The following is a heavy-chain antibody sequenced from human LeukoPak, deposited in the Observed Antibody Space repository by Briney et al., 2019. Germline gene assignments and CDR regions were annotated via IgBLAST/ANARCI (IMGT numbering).Heavy chain of an antibody. Sequence: SEALSLTCTVSGGSISSYNWSWIRQPAGKGLEWIGRIYTSGSTNYNPSLKSRVTMSVDTSKNQFSLKLSSVTAADTAVYYCARARADYYDSSGYYYRCDYWGQGTLVTVSS. CDR1: GGSISSYN. CDR2: IYTSGST. J-gene: IGHJ4*02. V-gene: IGHV4-4*07. CDR3: ARARADYYDSSGYYYRCDY. D-gene: IGHD3-22*01.